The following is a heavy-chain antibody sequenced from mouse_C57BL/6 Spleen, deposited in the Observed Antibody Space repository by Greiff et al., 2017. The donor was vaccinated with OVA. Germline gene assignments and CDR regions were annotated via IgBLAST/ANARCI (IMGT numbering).Heavy chain of an antibody. CDR3: ARRGAYYSNFDY. D-gene: IGHD2-5*01. V-gene: IGHV1-82*01. J-gene: IGHJ2*01. CDR1: GYAFSSSW. CDR2: IYPGDGDT. Sequence: QVQLQQSGPELVKPGASVKISCKASGYAFSSSWMNWVKQRPGKGLEWIGRIYPGDGDTNYNGKFKGKATLTADKSSSTAYMQLSSLTSEDSAVYFCARRGAYYSNFDYWGQGTTLTVSS.